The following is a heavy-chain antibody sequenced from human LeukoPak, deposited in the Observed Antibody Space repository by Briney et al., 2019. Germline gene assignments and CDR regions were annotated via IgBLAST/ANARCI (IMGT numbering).Heavy chain of an antibody. CDR1: GFTFSNYG. J-gene: IGHJ4*02. CDR3: AKSRSAVAVAGSNY. Sequence: PGGSLRISCASSGFTFSNYGMSWVRLAPGKGLEWVSGISGSGDNTYYADSVKGRFTISRDSSRDTLYLQMNSLRAEDTAVYYCAKSRSAVAVAGSNYWGQGTLVTVSS. V-gene: IGHV3-23*01. D-gene: IGHD6-19*01. CDR2: ISGSGDNT.